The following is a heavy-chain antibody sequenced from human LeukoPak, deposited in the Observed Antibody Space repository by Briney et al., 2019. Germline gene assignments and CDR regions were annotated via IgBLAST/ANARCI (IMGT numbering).Heavy chain of an antibody. J-gene: IGHJ6*02. Sequence: GGSVRLSCAGSGFTLNDHAVDSARHPPGKCREWVSGISWNSGSIGYADSVKGRFTISRDNAKTSLYLQMNSLRAEATALYYCAKDNTPKYYYYGTDVWGPGTTVTVSS. D-gene: IGHD2-15*01. CDR2: ISWNSGSI. CDR3: AKDNTPKYYYYGTDV. V-gene: IGHV3-9*01. CDR1: GFTLNDHA.